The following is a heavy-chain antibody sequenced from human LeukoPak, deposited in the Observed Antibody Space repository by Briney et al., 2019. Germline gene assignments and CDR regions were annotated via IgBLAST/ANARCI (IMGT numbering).Heavy chain of an antibody. J-gene: IGHJ4*02. Sequence: GGSLRLSCAASGFTFDDYAMHWVRQAPGKGLEWVSLISGDGGSTYYADSVKGRFTISRYNSKTSLYLQMNSLRTADTALYYCAKGNRYGGNMEFDYWGQGTLVTVSS. CDR2: ISGDGGST. CDR3: AKGNRYGGNMEFDY. D-gene: IGHD4-23*01. V-gene: IGHV3-43*02. CDR1: GFTFDDYA.